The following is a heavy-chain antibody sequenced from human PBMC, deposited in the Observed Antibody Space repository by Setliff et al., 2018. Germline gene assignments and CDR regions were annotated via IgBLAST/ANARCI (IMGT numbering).Heavy chain of an antibody. CDR1: GGSISSSSYY. Sequence: TLSLTCTVSGGSISSSSYYWGWIRQPPGKGLEWIGYIYYSGSTSYYNPSLKSRVTISVDTSMNQFSLNLNSVTAADTAVYYCARDRTYYASGTYTRWFDYWGQGTLVTVS. V-gene: IGHV4-31*03. D-gene: IGHD3-10*01. CDR2: IYYSGSTS. J-gene: IGHJ4*02. CDR3: ARDRTYYASGTYTRWFDY.